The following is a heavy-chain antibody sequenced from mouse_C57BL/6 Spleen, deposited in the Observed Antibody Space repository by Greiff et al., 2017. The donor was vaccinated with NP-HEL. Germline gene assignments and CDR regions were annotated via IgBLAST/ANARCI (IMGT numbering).Heavy chain of an antibody. J-gene: IGHJ4*01. CDR3: ARMGGFYAMDY. CDR2: IYPGDGDT. Sequence: VQLQQSGPELVKPGASVKISCKASGYAFSSSWMNWVKQRPGKGLEWIGRIYPGDGDTNYNGKFKGKATLTADKSSSTAYMQISSLTSEDSAVYFCARMGGFYAMDYWGQGTSVTVSS. D-gene: IGHD1-1*02. V-gene: IGHV1-82*01. CDR1: GYAFSSSW.